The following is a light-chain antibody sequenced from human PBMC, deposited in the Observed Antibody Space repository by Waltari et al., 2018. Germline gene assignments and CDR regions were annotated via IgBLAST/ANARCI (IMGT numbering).Light chain of an antibody. Sequence: QRRGERDGNTYVEGVQQRPGQSHRGLSYKVSNRGGGVPDRFSGSGSGSDVTRKISRVEAEDVGVYYCMQGTHWPYSFGQGTKLETK. J-gene: IGKJ2*03. V-gene: IGKV2-30*01. CDR1: QRRGERDGNTY. CDR2: KVS. CDR3: MQGTHWPYS.